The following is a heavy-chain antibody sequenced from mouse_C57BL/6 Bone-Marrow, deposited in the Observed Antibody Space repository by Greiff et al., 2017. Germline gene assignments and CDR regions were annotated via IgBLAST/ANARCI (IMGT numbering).Heavy chain of an antibody. Sequence: QVQLQQSGAELVRPGTSVKMSCKASGYTFTNYWIGWAKQRPGHGLEWIGDIYPGGGYTNYNEKFKGKATLNADKSSSTAYMQFSILTSEYSAIYYCAVYSNWYFDVWGTGTTVTVSS. D-gene: IGHD2-5*01. CDR3: AVYSNWYFDV. V-gene: IGHV1-63*01. CDR2: IYPGGGYT. CDR1: GYTFTNYW. J-gene: IGHJ1*03.